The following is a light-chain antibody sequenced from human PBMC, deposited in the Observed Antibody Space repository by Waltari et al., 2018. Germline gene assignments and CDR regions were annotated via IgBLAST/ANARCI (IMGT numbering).Light chain of an antibody. CDR3: QQSYSTPHT. CDR2: AAS. J-gene: IGKJ2*01. CDR1: QSISSY. V-gene: IGKV1-39*01. Sequence: DIQMTQSPSSLSASVGDRVTITCRARQSISSYLNWYQQKPGKAPKLLIYAASSLQSGFPSRFSGSGSGTDFTLTISSLQPEDFATYYCQQSYSTPHTFGQGTKLEIK.